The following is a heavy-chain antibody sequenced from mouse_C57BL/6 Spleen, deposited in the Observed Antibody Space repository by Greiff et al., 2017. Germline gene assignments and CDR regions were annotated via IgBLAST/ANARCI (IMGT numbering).Heavy chain of an antibody. V-gene: IGHV5-12*01. CDR1: GFTFSDYY. CDR2: ISNGGGST. J-gene: IGHJ2*01. Sequence: EVMLVESGGGLVQPGGSLKLSCAASGFTFSDYYMYWVRQTPEKRLEWVAYISNGGGSTYYPDTVKGRFTISRDNAKNTLYLQMSRLKSEDTAMYYCAREGLRTLDYWGQGTTLTVSS. CDR3: AREGLRTLDY. D-gene: IGHD2-2*01.